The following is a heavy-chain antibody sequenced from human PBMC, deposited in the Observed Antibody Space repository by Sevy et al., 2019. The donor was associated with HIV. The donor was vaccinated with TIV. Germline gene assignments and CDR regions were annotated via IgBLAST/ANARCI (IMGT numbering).Heavy chain of an antibody. D-gene: IGHD1-26*01. J-gene: IGHJ4*02. CDR3: EKEGAESGIQYFDY. Sequence: GGSLRLSCAASGFCFSGYAMSWVRQAPGKGLEWVSGVRSRGGSTFYADSVKGRFSISRDNSKNTRYLQMISLRAEGTAVYYCEKEGAESGIQYFDYWGQGTLVTVSS. CDR1: GFCFSGYA. CDR2: VRSRGGST. V-gene: IGHV3-23*01.